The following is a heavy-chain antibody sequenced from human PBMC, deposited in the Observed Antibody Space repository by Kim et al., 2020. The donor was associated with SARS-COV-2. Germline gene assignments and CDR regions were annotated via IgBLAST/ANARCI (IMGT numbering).Heavy chain of an antibody. CDR3: ARDRGHIVVVPAAITNYYYYGMDV. V-gene: IGHV3-33*05. CDR1: GFTFSSYG. J-gene: IGHJ6*02. CDR2: ISYDGSNK. D-gene: IGHD2-2*01. Sequence: GGSLRPSCAASGFTFSSYGMHWVRQAPGKGLEWVAVISYDGSNKYYADSVKGRSTISRDNSKNTLYLQMNSLRAEDTAVYYCARDRGHIVVVPAAITNYYYYGMDVWGQETTVTVS.